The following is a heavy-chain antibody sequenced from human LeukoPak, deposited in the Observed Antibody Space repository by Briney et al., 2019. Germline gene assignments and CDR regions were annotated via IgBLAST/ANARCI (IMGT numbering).Heavy chain of an antibody. V-gene: IGHV3-23*01. D-gene: IGHD3-9*01. CDR2: ITGGGVGT. Sequence: GGSLRLSCAVSGFTFRSFAMSWVRQAPGKGLEWVSSITGGGVGTYYADSVKGRFTISRDNSKNTLYLQMNSLRAEDTAVYYCAKEGEYYDILTGYYKRGYFDYWGQGTPGHRLL. CDR1: GFTFRSFA. CDR3: AKEGEYYDILTGYYKRGYFDY. J-gene: IGHJ4*02.